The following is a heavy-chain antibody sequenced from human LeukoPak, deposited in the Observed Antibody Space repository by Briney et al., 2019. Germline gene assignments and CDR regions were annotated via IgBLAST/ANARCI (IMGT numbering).Heavy chain of an antibody. J-gene: IGHJ4*02. V-gene: IGHV4-4*07. CDR2: IYTSGST. Sequence: SETLSLTCTVSGVSISSYYWSWIRQPAGKGLEWIGRIYTSGSTNYNPSLKSRVTMSVDTSKNQFSLKLSSVTAADTAVYYCARQDYYDSSAPFDYWGQGTLVTVSS. D-gene: IGHD3-22*01. CDR1: GVSISSYY. CDR3: ARQDYYDSSAPFDY.